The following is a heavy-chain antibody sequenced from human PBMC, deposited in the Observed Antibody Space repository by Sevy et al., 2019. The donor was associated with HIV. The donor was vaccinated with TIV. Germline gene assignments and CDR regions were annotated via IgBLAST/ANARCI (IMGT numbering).Heavy chain of an antibody. CDR3: TRGQYSSSSWRWYYFDY. V-gene: IGHV3-49*03. CDR2: IRSKAYGGTT. Sequence: GSLRLSCTGAGFTFGDYAMSWFRQAPGKGLEWVGFIRSKAYGGTTEYAASVKGRFTISRDDSKTIAYLQMNSLKTEDTAVYYCTRGQYSSSSWRWYYFDYWGQGTLVTVSS. D-gene: IGHD6-6*01. CDR1: GFTFGDYA. J-gene: IGHJ4*02.